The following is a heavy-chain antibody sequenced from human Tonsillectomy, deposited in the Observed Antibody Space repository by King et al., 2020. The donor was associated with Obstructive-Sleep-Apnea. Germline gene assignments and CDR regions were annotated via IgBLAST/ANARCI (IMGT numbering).Heavy chain of an antibody. CDR1: GFTFTNAW. Sequence: VQLVESGGGLVKPGGSLRLSCAASGFTFTNAWMSWVRQAPGKGLEWVGRIKSKPDGGTTGYAAPVKGRFTISRDDSKSTLNLEMNSLKTEYTAGYYCTTGSEERIYDSSGYYLRFGTLPFDYWGQGTLVSVSS. CDR2: IKSKPDGGTT. D-gene: IGHD3-22*01. J-gene: IGHJ4*02. V-gene: IGHV3-15*01. CDR3: TTGSEERIYDSSGYYLRFGTLPFDY.